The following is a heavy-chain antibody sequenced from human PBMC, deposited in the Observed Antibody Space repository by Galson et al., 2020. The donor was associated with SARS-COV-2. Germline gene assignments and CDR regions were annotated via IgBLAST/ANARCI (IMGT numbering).Heavy chain of an antibody. D-gene: IGHD3-16*02. CDR2: IWYDGNSR. V-gene: IGHV3-33*01. Sequence: GGSLRLSCEVSGFTFSSYGMHWVRQAPGKGLEYMATIWYDGNSRYYADSVKGRYTIFRDNSKSTVYLQMDSLRVEDTAVYYCARDLGSRRVGELSFLHYGMDVWGQGTTVTVSS. CDR1: GFTFSSYG. CDR3: ARDLGSRRVGELSFLHYGMDV. J-gene: IGHJ6*02.